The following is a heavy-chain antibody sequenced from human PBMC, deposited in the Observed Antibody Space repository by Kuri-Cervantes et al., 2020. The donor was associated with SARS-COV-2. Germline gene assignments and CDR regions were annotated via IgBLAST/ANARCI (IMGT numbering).Heavy chain of an antibody. D-gene: IGHD7-27*01. J-gene: IGHJ3*02. CDR1: GGSISSSSYY. CDR2: IYYSGST. V-gene: IGHV4-39*07. Sequence: GSLRLPCTVSGGSISSSSYYWGWIRQPPGKGLEWIGSIYYSGSTYYNPSLKSRVTISVDTSKNQFSLKLSSVTAADTAVYYCARDLTGGDDAFDIWGQGTMVTVSS. CDR3: ARDLTGGDDAFDI.